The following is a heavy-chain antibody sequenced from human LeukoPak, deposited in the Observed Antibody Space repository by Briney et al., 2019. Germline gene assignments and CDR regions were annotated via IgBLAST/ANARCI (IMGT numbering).Heavy chain of an antibody. CDR1: GGSISSYY. CDR3: ASSSWYHAFDI. CDR2: IYYSGST. J-gene: IGHJ3*02. V-gene: IGHV4-59*01. Sequence: SETLSLTCTVSGGSISSYYWSWLRQPPGKGLEWIGYIYYSGSTNYNPSLKSRVTISVDTSKNQFSLKMSSVTAADTAVYYCASSSWYHAFDIWGQGTMVTVSS. D-gene: IGHD6-13*01.